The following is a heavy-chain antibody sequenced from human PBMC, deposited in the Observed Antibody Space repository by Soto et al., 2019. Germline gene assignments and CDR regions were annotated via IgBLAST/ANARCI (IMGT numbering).Heavy chain of an antibody. CDR2: IYYSGST. V-gene: IGHV4-59*08. Sequence: SETLSLTCTVSGGSISSYYWSWIRQPPGKGLEWIGYIYYSGSTNYNPSLKSRVTISVDTSKNQFSLKLSSVTAADTAVYYCARRSRNHLYSSSWYSFDYWGQGTLVTVSS. J-gene: IGHJ4*02. CDR3: ARRSRNHLYSSSWYSFDY. CDR1: GGSISSYY. D-gene: IGHD6-13*01.